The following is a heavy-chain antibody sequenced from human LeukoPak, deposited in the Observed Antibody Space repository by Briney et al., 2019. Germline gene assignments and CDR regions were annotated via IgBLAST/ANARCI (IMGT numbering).Heavy chain of an antibody. CDR3: ARVSTTDWIVDAFDI. V-gene: IGHV4-34*09. CDR1: GGSFSDYY. J-gene: IGHJ3*02. Sequence: SETLSLTCAVYGGSFSDYYWSWIRQPPGKGLEWIGYIYYSGSTYYNPSLKSRVTISVDTSKNQFSLKLSSVTAADTAVYYCARVSTTDWIVDAFDIWGQGTMVTVSS. D-gene: IGHD2-2*03. CDR2: IYYSGST.